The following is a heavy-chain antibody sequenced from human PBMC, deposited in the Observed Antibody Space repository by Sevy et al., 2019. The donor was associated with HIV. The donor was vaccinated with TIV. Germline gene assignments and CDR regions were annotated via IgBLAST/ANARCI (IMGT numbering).Heavy chain of an antibody. Sequence: SETLSLTCIVSGGSVTTTGYYWGWVRQPPGKGLEWIGNIYYGGNTFYKPSLKSRVSISVDTSNNRFSLKLNSVTAAVTAVYYCATGRRSGSPFDSGGQGTLVTVSS. CDR2: IYYGGNT. CDR3: ATGRRSGSPFDS. J-gene: IGHJ5*01. CDR1: GGSVTTTGYY. V-gene: IGHV4-39*02. D-gene: IGHD6-19*01.